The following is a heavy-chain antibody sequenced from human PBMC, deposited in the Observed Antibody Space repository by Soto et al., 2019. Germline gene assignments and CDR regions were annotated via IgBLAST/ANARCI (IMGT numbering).Heavy chain of an antibody. CDR3: ARAPSLPVGAYHYYYYYGMDV. CDR2: IWYDGSNK. Sequence: PGGSLRLSCAAAGFTFSSYGMHWVRQAPGKGLEWVAVIWYDGSNKYYADSVKGRFTISRDNSKNTLYLQMNSLRAEDTAVYYCARAPSLPVGAYHYYYYYGMDVWGQGTTVTGSS. V-gene: IGHV3-33*01. CDR1: GFTFSSYG. J-gene: IGHJ6*02. D-gene: IGHD1-26*01.